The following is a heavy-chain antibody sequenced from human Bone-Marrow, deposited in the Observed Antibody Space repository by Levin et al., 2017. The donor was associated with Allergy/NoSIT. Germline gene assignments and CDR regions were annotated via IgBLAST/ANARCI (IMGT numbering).Heavy chain of an antibody. CDR2: IIPIFGTA. D-gene: IGHD2-2*02. CDR3: ASRYCSSTSCYTHDAFDI. CDR1: GGTFSSYA. V-gene: IGHV1-69*06. Sequence: PRASVKVSCKASGGTFSSYAISWVRQAPGQGLEWMGGIIPIFGTANYAQKFQGRVTITADKSTSTAYMELSSLRSEDTAVYYCASRYCSSTSCYTHDAFDIWGQGTMVTVSS. J-gene: IGHJ3*02.